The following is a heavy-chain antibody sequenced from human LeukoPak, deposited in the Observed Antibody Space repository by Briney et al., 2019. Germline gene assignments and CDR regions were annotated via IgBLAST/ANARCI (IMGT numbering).Heavy chain of an antibody. D-gene: IGHD6-19*01. CDR2: MYYTGST. J-gene: IGHJ4*02. CDR1: GGSISSYF. CDR3: ARHYSSDPFDY. Sequence: PSETLSLTCSVSGGSISSYFWSWIRQPPGKGLEWIGSMYYTGSTNYNPSLKSRVTISVDTSKTQYSLKLSSVTAADTAVYYCARHYSSDPFDYWGQGTLVTVSS. V-gene: IGHV4-59*08.